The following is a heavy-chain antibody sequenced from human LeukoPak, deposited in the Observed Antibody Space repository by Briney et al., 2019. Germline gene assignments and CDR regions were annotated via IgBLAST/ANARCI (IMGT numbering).Heavy chain of an antibody. J-gene: IGHJ4*02. Sequence: SETLSLTCTVSGGSISSYYWSWIRQPPGKGLEWIGYIYYSGSTNYNPSLKSRVTISVDTSKNQFSLKLSSVTAADTAVYYCASYSSSWSTYYFDHWGQGTLVTVSS. D-gene: IGHD6-13*01. CDR2: IYYSGST. CDR3: ASYSSSWSTYYFDH. V-gene: IGHV4-59*01. CDR1: GGSISSYY.